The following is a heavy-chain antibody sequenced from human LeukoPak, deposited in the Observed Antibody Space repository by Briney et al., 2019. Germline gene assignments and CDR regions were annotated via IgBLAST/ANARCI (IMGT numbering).Heavy chain of an antibody. Sequence: PSETLSLTCAVSGGSISSADYYWSWIRQSPGKGLEWIGFIYYSGSTYYNPPLKSRVTITVDTSKNQFSLKLRSVTAADTAVYYCASIVVVTAAIDYWGQGTLVTVSS. V-gene: IGHV4-30-4*01. CDR1: GGSISSADYY. J-gene: IGHJ4*02. CDR2: IYYSGST. CDR3: ASIVVVTAAIDY. D-gene: IGHD2-21*02.